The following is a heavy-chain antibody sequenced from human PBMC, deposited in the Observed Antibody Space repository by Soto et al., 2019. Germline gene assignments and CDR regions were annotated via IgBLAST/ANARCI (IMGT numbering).Heavy chain of an antibody. CDR1: GFTFSSYA. V-gene: IGHV3-30-3*02. CDR3: AKPLWFGESVFDP. J-gene: IGHJ5*02. Sequence: LRLSCAASGFTFSSYAMHWVRQAPGKGLEWVAVISYDGSNKYYADSVKGRFTISRDNSKNTLYLQMNSLRAEDTAVYYCAKPLWFGESVFDPWGQGTMVTVSS. CDR2: ISYDGSNK. D-gene: IGHD3-10*01.